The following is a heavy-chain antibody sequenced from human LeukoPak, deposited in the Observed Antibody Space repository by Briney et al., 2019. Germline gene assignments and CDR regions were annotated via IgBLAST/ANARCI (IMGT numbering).Heavy chain of an antibody. J-gene: IGHJ4*02. Sequence: GGSLRLSCAASGFTFRSYPMCWVRQAPGKGPEGVSGITKSGGITYYADSVQGRFIISRGNSKNTLSLQMNSLRVEDTATYYCAKYCSGVTCSGYWGQGTVVTVSS. CDR3: AKYCSGVTCSGY. CDR1: GFTFRSYP. D-gene: IGHD2-15*01. V-gene: IGHV3-23*01. CDR2: ITKSGGIT.